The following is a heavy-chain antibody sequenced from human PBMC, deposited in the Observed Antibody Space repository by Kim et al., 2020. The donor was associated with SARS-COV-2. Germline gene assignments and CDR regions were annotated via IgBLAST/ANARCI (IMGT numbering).Heavy chain of an antibody. V-gene: IGHV1-18*04. J-gene: IGHJ6*02. D-gene: IGHD3-10*01. CDR1: GYTFTSYG. CDR2: ISAYNGNT. Sequence: ASVKVSCKASGYTFTSYGISWVRQAPGQGLEWMGWISAYNGNTNYAQKLQGRVTMTTDTSTSTAYMELRSLRSDDTAVYYCARDGRWVRGVRPYYYYYGMDVWGQGTTVTVSS. CDR3: ARDGRWVRGVRPYYYYYGMDV.